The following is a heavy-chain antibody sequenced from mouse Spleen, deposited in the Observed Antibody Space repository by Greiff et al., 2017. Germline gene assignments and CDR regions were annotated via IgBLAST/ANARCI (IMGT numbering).Heavy chain of an antibody. CDR1: GFSLTSYG. J-gene: IGHJ2*01. V-gene: IGHV2-2*01. CDR3: ARKYDGYPYGDYYFDY. D-gene: IGHD2-3*01. CDR2: IWSGGST. Sequence: VKLVESGPGLVQPSQSMSITCTVSGFSLTSYGVHWVRQSPGKGLEWLGVIWSGGSTDYNAAFISRLSISKDNSKSQVFFKMNSLQADDTAIYYCARKYDGYPYGDYYFDYWGQGTTLTVSS.